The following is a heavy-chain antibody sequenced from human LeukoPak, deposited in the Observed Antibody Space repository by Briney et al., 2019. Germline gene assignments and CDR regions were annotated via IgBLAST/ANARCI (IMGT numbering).Heavy chain of an antibody. D-gene: IGHD5-24*01. CDR3: AKDISSEMATLGD. Sequence: GGSLRLSCAASGFIFDDYAMHWVSQAPGKGLEGVSLISGDGGSTYYADSVKGRFTISRDNSKNSLYLQMNSLRTEDTALYYCAKDISSEMATLGDWGQGTLVTVSS. CDR2: ISGDGGST. J-gene: IGHJ4*02. CDR1: GFIFDDYA. V-gene: IGHV3-43*02.